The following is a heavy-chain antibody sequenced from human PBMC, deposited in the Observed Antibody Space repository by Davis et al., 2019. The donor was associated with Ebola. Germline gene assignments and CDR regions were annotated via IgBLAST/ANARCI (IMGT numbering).Heavy chain of an antibody. Sequence: MPSETLSLTCAVYGGSFSGYYWSWIRQPPGKGLEWIGYIYYSGSTNYNPSLKSRVTISVDTSKNQFSLKLSSVTAADTAVYYCARMHPFSSSWTFDYWGQGTLVTVSS. J-gene: IGHJ4*02. CDR1: GGSFSGYY. CDR3: ARMHPFSSSWTFDY. V-gene: IGHV4-59*01. D-gene: IGHD6-13*01. CDR2: IYYSGST.